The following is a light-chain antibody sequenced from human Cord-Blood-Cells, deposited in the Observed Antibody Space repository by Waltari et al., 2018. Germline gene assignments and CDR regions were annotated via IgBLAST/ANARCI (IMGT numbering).Light chain of an antibody. J-gene: IGKJ4*01. CDR3: QQRSNWPPLT. Sequence: IVLTQSPATLSLSPGERATLSCMASQSVSSYLAWYEQKPGQAPRLLIYDASNRATGIPARFSGSGSGTDSTLTISSLEPEDFAVYDCQQRSNWPPLTFGGGIKVEIK. CDR1: QSVSSY. CDR2: DAS. V-gene: IGKV3-11*01.